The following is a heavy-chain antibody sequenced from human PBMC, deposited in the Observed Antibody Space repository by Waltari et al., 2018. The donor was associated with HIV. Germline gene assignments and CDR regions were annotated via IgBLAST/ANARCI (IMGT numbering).Heavy chain of an antibody. D-gene: IGHD3-16*01. CDR1: GFPFSDAW. CDR2: IKSNTDGGTT. Sequence: EVLLVESGGGLGKPGGSLRLSCAASGFPFSDAWMSWVRQAPGKGLEWVGRIKSNTDGGTTDYAAPMKGRFTISRDDSKTTLYLEMNSLKTEDTAVYYCTTVGGGTRDYWGQGTLITVSS. CDR3: TTVGGGTRDY. J-gene: IGHJ4*02. V-gene: IGHV3-15*01.